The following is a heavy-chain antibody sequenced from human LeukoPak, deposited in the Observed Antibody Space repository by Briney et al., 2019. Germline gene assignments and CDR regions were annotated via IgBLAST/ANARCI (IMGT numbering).Heavy chain of an antibody. CDR2: IRYDGGNE. J-gene: IGHJ4*02. D-gene: IGHD6-13*01. V-gene: IGHV3-30*02. CDR3: AKGGEQQPYFDY. Sequence: PGGSLRLSCAASGFTFSSYGMHWVRQAPGKGLEWVAFIRYDGGNEYYAGSVKGRFTISRDNSKNTLYLQMNSLRAEDTAVYYCAKGGEQQPYFDYWGQGTLVIVSS. CDR1: GFTFSSYG.